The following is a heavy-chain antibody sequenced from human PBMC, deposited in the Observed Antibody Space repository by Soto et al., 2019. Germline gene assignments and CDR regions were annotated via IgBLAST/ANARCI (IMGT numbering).Heavy chain of an antibody. CDR1: GGSISSGGYY. CDR2: IDYSGST. Sequence: TLSLTCTVSGGSISSGGYYWSWIRQHPGKGLEWIGYIDYSGSTYYNPSLKSRVTISVDTSKNQFSLKLSSVTAADTAVYYCAREESSSWYWFDPWGQGTLVTVSS. J-gene: IGHJ5*02. V-gene: IGHV4-31*03. CDR3: AREESSSWYWFDP. D-gene: IGHD6-13*01.